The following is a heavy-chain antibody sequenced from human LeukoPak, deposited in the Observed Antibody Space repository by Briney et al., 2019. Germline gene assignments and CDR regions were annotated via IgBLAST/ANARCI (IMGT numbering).Heavy chain of an antibody. CDR1: GFTFSSYA. D-gene: IGHD6-13*01. J-gene: IGHJ1*01. V-gene: IGHV3-30*01. CDR3: AGSPKYSSSWYEYFQR. Sequence: PGGSLRLSCAASGFTFSSYAMHWVRQAPGKGLEWVAAISHDGSNKYHADSVKGRFTISRDNSKNTVYLQMNSLRAEDTAVYFCAGSPKYSSSWYEYFQRWGQGTLVTVSS. CDR2: ISHDGSNK.